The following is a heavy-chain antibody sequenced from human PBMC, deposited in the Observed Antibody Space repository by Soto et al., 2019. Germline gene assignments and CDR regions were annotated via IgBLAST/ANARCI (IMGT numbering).Heavy chain of an antibody. D-gene: IGHD5-12*01. CDR1: GYTFTGYY. V-gene: IGHV1-2*02. CDR2: INPNSGGT. Sequence: GASVKVSCKASGYTFTGYYMHWLRQAPGQGLEWMGWINPNSGGTNYAQKFQGRVTMTRDTSISTAYMELSRLRSDDTAVYYCARDIVATIGSDFDYWGQGTLVTVSS. CDR3: ARDIVATIGSDFDY. J-gene: IGHJ4*02.